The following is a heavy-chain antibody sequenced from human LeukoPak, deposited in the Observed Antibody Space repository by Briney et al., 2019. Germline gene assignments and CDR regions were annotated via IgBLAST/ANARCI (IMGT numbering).Heavy chain of an antibody. J-gene: IGHJ5*02. Sequence: SQTLSLTCTVSGGSISGGSYYWSWIRQPAGQGLEWIGRIYTSGSTNYNPSLKSRVTISIDTSKNQFSLKPISVTATAAAEYSCATAKRDFYDSSGYYSWWFDPWGQGTLVTVSS. CDR1: GGSISGGSYY. V-gene: IGHV4-61*02. CDR3: ATAKRDFYDSSGYYSWWFDP. CDR2: IYTSGST. D-gene: IGHD3-22*01.